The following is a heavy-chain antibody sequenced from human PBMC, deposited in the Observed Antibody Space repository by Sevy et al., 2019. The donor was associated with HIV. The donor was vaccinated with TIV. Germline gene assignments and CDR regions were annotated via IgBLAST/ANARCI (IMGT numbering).Heavy chain of an antibody. CDR1: GYTFTNYA. D-gene: IGHD3-3*01. J-gene: IGHJ4*02. Sequence: ASVKVSCKASGYTFTNYAISWVRQAPGQGLEWMGWISGFNGDTKNAEKFQGRFTMTTDTSTKTAYMDLRSLRSDDTAVYSCVRGSTFYDFWTGGDYWGQGTLVTVSS. CDR3: VRGSTFYDFWTGGDY. V-gene: IGHV1-18*01. CDR2: ISGFNGDT.